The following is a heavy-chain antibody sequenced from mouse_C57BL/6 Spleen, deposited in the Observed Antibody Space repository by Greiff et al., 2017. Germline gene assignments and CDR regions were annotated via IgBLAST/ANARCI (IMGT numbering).Heavy chain of an antibody. CDR1: GFTFSSYA. Sequence: EVMLVESGGGLVKPGGSLKLSCAASGFTFSSYAMSWVRQTPEKRLEWVATISDGGRYTYYPDNVKGRFTISRDNAKNNLYLQMSHLQSEDTAMYYCARDFRLRYFDVWGTGTTVTVSS. V-gene: IGHV5-4*01. J-gene: IGHJ1*03. CDR3: ARDFRLRYFDV. D-gene: IGHD6-2*01. CDR2: ISDGGRYT.